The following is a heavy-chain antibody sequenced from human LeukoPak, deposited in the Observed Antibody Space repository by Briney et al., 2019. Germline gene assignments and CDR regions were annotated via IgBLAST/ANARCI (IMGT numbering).Heavy chain of an antibody. J-gene: IGHJ4*02. CDR3: VQSTGWPGFDY. D-gene: IGHD6-19*01. V-gene: IGHV4-4*09. Sequence: SETLYLICTTSGAPISRFFWRWVHQPPGKGLEWIGNIYNGVPTFFSPSLKSRVSISVDTSKGQFSLQLASVTAADTAVYYCVQSTGWPGFDYWGQGILVTVSS. CDR1: GAPISRFF. CDR2: IYNGVPT.